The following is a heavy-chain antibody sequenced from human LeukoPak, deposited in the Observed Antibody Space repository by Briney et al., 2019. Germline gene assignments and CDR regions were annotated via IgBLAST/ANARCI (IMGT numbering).Heavy chain of an antibody. J-gene: IGHJ4*02. Sequence: ASVKVSCKASGYTFTTYGFSWVRQAPGQGLEWMGWITPYIGDTYYAQWLQGRVTMTTDTSTTTAYMELRSLRSDDTAVYYCARDHERYGYNPYWGQGTLVTVSS. CDR3: ARDHERYGYNPY. V-gene: IGHV1-18*01. CDR2: ITPYIGDT. CDR1: GYTFTTYG. D-gene: IGHD5-24*01.